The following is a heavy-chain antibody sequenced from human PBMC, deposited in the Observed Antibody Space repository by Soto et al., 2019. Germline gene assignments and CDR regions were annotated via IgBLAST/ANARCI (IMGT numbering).Heavy chain of an antibody. V-gene: IGHV1-69*12. D-gene: IGHD6-19*01. CDR2: IIPIFGTA. CDR3: ARRGLSSGQDYYYGMDV. J-gene: IGHJ6*02. CDR1: GGTFSSYA. Sequence: QVQLVQSGAEVKKPGSSVKVSCKASGGTFSSYAISWVRQAPGQGLEWMGGIIPIFGTANYAQKFQGRVTITADESTSTAYRELSSLRSEDTAVYYCARRGLSSGQDYYYGMDVWGQGTTVTVSS.